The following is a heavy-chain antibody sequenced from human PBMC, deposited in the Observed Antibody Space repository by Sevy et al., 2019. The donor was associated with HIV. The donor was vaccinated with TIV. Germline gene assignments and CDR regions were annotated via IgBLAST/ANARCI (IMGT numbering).Heavy chain of an antibody. CDR1: GFTLSSYN. J-gene: IGHJ4*02. D-gene: IGHD4-17*01. CDR3: ARDLPPSATTVPHFDC. CDR2: ISNSGTTI. V-gene: IGHV3-48*04. Sequence: GGSLRLSCAASGFTLSSYNMNWVRQAPGKGLEWVSYISNSGTTISYSDSVRGRFTISRDNARNLLYLKMNSLRAEDTAVYFCARDLPPSATTVPHFDCWGQGTLVTVSS.